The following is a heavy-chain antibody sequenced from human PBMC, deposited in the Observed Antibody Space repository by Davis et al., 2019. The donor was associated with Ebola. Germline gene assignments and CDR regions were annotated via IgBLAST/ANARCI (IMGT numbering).Heavy chain of an antibody. V-gene: IGHV3-48*02. J-gene: IGHJ4*01. D-gene: IGHD4-17*01. CDR2: ITGSGTGT. Sequence: PGGSLRLSCAASGFRFSGYPTNWVRQAPAKGLEWISPITGSGTGTYYADAVKGRSTISRDTGKSPLFLQMNSLRDEDTAIYYCASGKDYAFDDWGLGTLVTVSS. CDR1: GFRFSGYP. CDR3: ASGKDYAFDD.